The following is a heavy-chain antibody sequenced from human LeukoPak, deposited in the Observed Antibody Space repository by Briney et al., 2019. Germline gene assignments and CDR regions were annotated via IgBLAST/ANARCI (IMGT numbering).Heavy chain of an antibody. CDR3: ARGAAGTTPDYYYFGLDV. CDR2: IYPGDSDT. D-gene: IGHD1-7*01. Sequence: GESLKISCKGSGYSFTSYWIGWVRQMPGKGLEWMGIIYPGDSDTRYSPSFQGQVTISADKSISTAYLQWSSLKASDTAMYYCARGAAGTTPDYYYFGLDVWGQGTTVRVSS. V-gene: IGHV5-51*01. J-gene: IGHJ6*02. CDR1: GYSFTSYW.